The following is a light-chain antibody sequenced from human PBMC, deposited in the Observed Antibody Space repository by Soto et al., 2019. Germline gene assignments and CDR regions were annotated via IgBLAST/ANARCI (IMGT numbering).Light chain of an antibody. CDR2: AAS. CDR1: QSISNS. V-gene: IGKV1-39*01. Sequence: DIPMTQSPSSLSASVGDRVTIPCRASQSISNSLNWYQHKPGNAPKLLIYAASSLQSGVPSRFSGSGSGTDFTLTIRSLPPADFATYYCPQTNITPLTFGGGTKVDI. CDR3: PQTNITPLT. J-gene: IGKJ4*01.